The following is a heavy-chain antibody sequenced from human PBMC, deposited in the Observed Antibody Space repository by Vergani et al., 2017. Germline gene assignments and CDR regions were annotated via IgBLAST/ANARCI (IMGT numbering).Heavy chain of an antibody. D-gene: IGHD6-13*01. V-gene: IGHV1-46*03. CDR3: ARTMGYVSSWYGSDWFDP. Sequence: QVQLVQSGAEVKKPGASVKVSCKASGYTFTSYYMHWVRQAPGQGLEWMGIINPSGGSTSYAQKFQGRVTMTSDTSTSTVYMELSSLRSEDTAVYYCARTMGYVSSWYGSDWFDPWGQGTLVTVSS. CDR2: INPSGGST. J-gene: IGHJ5*02. CDR1: GYTFTSYY.